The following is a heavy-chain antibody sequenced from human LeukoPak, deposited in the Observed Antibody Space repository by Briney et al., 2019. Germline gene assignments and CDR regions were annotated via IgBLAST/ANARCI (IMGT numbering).Heavy chain of an antibody. CDR3: AKQYSSDWNGVAEYFQH. V-gene: IGHV3-21*04. D-gene: IGHD6-19*01. J-gene: IGHJ1*01. Sequence: GGSLRLSCAASGFTFSSYSMNWVRQAPGKGLEWVSSISSSSSYIYYADSVKGRFTISRDNAKNSLYLQMNSLRAEDTAVYFCAKQYSSDWNGVAEYFQHWGQGTLLTVSS. CDR2: ISSSSSYI. CDR1: GFTFSSYS.